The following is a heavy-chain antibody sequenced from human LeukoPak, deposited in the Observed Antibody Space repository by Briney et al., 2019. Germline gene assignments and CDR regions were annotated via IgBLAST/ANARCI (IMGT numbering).Heavy chain of an antibody. CDR1: GSTFSSYA. V-gene: IGHV1-69*13. D-gene: IGHD1-26*01. J-gene: IGHJ5*02. Sequence: RSSVTLSCNSSGSTFSSYAIGWDRQAPGQGLEWVGGIIPIFGTGNYAQKYPGRVRITADESTSTTNLELSSLSSEDTAVSACARWYEVGVTGWFDPWGQGTLVTVSS. CDR2: IIPIFGTG. CDR3: ARWYEVGVTGWFDP.